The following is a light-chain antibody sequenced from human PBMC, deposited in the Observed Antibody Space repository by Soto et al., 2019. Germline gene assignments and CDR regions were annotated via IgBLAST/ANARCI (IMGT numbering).Light chain of an antibody. J-gene: IGKJ2*01. CDR3: QQYNSYAYS. CDR1: QRISSW. Sequence: DMQMTQSPSTLSASVGDRVTITCRASQRISSWLAWYQQKPGKAPKLLIYDASSLESGVPSRFSGSGSGTEFTLTISSLQPDYFATYYCQQYNSYAYSFGQGTKLEIK. CDR2: DAS. V-gene: IGKV1-5*01.